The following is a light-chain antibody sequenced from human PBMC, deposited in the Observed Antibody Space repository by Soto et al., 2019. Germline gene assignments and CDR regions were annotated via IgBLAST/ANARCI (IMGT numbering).Light chain of an antibody. J-gene: IGLJ2*01. V-gene: IGLV6-57*04. CDR1: SGSIASNY. Sequence: NFMLTQPHSASESPGKTVTISCTRSSGSIASNYVQWYQQRPGSAPTTVIYEDNQRPSGLPDRFSGSIDSSSNSASLTIAGLKTEDDADYYCQSYDSSNQNVVFGGGTKLTVL. CDR3: QSYDSSNQNVV. CDR2: EDN.